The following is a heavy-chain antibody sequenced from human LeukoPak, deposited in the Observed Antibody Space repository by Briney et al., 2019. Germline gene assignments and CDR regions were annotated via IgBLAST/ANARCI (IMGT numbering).Heavy chain of an antibody. D-gene: IGHD4-11*01. V-gene: IGHV1-2*02. J-gene: IGHJ5*02. CDR3: ARDRGYSNYGNWFDP. Sequence: ASVKVSCKASGYTFTGYYMHWVRQAPGQWLEWMGWINPNSGGTNYAQKFQGRVTMTRDTSISTAYMELSRLRSDDTAVYYCARDRGYSNYGNWFDPWGQGTLVTVSS. CDR2: INPNSGGT. CDR1: GYTFTGYY.